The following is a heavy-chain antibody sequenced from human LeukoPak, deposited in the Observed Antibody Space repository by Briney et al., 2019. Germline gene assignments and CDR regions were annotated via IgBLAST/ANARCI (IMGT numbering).Heavy chain of an antibody. Sequence: SETLSLTCTVSGGSISSYYWSWIRQPPGKGLEWIGYIYYSGSTNYNPSLKSRVTISVDTSKNQFSLKLSSVTAGDTAVYYCARGHSYGYRVAFDIWGQGTMVTVSS. CDR3: ARGHSYGYRVAFDI. CDR2: IYYSGST. D-gene: IGHD5-18*01. J-gene: IGHJ3*02. CDR1: GGSISSYY. V-gene: IGHV4-59*01.